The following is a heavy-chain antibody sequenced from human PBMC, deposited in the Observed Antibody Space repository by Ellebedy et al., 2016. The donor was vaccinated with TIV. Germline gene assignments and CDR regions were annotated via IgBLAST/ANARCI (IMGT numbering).Heavy chain of an antibody. Sequence: GESLKISCVASGFSFRSYWMSWVRQAPGKGLEWVANINQDGSQRYYVDSVKGRFTISRDNAKNSLYLQVSSLRAEDTAVYYCTTDGSYGDYRSPTHAFVMWGQGTLVTVSS. CDR1: GFSFRSYW. CDR2: INQDGSQR. D-gene: IGHD4-17*01. V-gene: IGHV3-7*01. J-gene: IGHJ3*02. CDR3: TTDGSYGDYRSPTHAFVM.